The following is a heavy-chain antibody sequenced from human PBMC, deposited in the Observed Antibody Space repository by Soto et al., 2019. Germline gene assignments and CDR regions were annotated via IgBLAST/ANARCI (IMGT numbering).Heavy chain of an antibody. Sequence: YIYNRGIIYYNPSLQSRVTISVDRSKNQFSLRLSSVTAADTAVYYCARSFGSSPTAFDYWGQGTLVTVSS. CDR3: ARSFGSSPTAFDY. CDR2: IYNRGII. D-gene: IGHD6-6*01. J-gene: IGHJ4*02. V-gene: IGHV4-30-2*01.